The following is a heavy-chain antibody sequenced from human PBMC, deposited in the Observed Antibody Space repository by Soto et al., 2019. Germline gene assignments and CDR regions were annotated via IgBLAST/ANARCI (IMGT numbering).Heavy chain of an antibody. CDR3: ARGGGTIGGAFDI. CDR2: INHSGST. V-gene: IGHV4-34*01. CDR1: GGSFSGYY. D-gene: IGHD1-26*01. Sequence: SETLSLTCAVYGGSFSGYYWSWIRQPPGKGLEWIGEINHSGSTNYNPSLESRVTISVDTSKNQFSLKLSSVTAADTAVYYCARGGGTIGGAFDIWGQGTMVTVSS. J-gene: IGHJ3*02.